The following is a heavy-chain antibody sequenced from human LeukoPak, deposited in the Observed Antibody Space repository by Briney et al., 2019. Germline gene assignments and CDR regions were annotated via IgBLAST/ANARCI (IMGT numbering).Heavy chain of an antibody. CDR2: ISSSSSTI. CDR1: GFTFSSYS. CDR3: ARGIQSTTLDY. Sequence: GSLRLSCAASGFTFSSYSMNWVRQASGKGLEWVSYISSSSSTIYYADSVKGRFTISRDNAKNSLYLQMNSLRAEDTAVYYCARGIQSTTLDYWGQGTLVTVSS. V-gene: IGHV3-48*04. D-gene: IGHD2-2*01. J-gene: IGHJ4*02.